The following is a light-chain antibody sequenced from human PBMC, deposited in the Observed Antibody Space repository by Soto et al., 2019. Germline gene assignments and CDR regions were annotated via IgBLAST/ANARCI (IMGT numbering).Light chain of an antibody. CDR2: AAS. J-gene: IGKJ5*01. V-gene: IGKV1-5*01. CDR3: QQLYTLPFT. CDR1: QSISNW. Sequence: DIQMTQSPSTLSASVGDRVTITCRASQSISNWLAWYQQKPGKAPKLLIYAASTLQSGVPSRFSGSGSGTEFTLTISGLLPEDFAAYHCQQLYTLPFTFGQGTRLEIK.